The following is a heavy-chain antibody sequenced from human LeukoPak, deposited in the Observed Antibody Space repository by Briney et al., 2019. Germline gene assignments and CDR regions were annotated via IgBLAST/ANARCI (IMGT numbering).Heavy chain of an antibody. J-gene: IGHJ4*02. V-gene: IGHV1-8*01. Sequence: ASVKVSCKASGYIFSNYDISWVRQATGQGLERMGWMNPNSGNTGYALQFQGRVTFSTDTSITTAYMEMSSVRSDDTAVYYCARAVRYQLLPDYWGQGTLVTVSS. CDR3: ARAVRYQLLPDY. D-gene: IGHD2-2*01. CDR1: GYIFSNYD. CDR2: MNPNSGNT.